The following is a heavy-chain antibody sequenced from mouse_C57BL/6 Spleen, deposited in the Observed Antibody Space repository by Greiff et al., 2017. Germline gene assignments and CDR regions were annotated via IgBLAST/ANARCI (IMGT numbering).Heavy chain of an antibody. CDR3: AREDKGIYGYAMDY. J-gene: IGHJ4*01. CDR1: GFTFSSYA. Sequence: EVQRVESGGGLVKPGGSLKLSCAASGFTFSSYAMSWVRQTPEKRLEWVATISDGGSYTYYPDNVKGRCTIAIDNAKNNLYLRRRQLRSEDTAMYYCAREDKGIYGYAMDYWGQGTSGTVSS. D-gene: IGHD1-1*01. V-gene: IGHV5-4*01. CDR2: ISDGGSYT.